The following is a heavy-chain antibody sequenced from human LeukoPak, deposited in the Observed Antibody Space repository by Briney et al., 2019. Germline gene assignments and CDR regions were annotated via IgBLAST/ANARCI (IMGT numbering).Heavy chain of an antibody. D-gene: IGHD3-9*01. CDR2: IWYDGSNK. J-gene: IGHJ4*02. Sequence: AGGSLRLSCAASGFTFSSYGMHWVRQAPGKGLEWVAVIWYDGSNKYYADSVKGRFTISRDNSKNTVYLQMNSLRAEDTAVYYCARPMDFDWLLSFDYWGQGTLVTVSS. CDR1: GFTFSSYG. CDR3: ARPMDFDWLLSFDY. V-gene: IGHV3-33*01.